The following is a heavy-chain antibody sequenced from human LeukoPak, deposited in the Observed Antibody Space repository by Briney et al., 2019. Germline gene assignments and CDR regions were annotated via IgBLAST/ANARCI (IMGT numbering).Heavy chain of an antibody. V-gene: IGHV1-18*04. CDR3: ARDPLPYSSSWYYLDY. CDR2: ISAYNGNT. D-gene: IGHD6-13*01. J-gene: IGHJ4*02. Sequence: ASVKVSCKASGYTFTNYGISWVRQAPGQGLEWMGWISAYNGNTNYAQKLQGRVTMTTDTSTSTAYMELRSLRSDDTAVYYCARDPLPYSSSWYYLDYWGQGTLVTVSS. CDR1: GYTFTNYG.